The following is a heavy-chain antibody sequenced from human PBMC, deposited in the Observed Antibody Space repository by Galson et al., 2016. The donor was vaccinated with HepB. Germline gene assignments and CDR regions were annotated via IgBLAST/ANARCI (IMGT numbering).Heavy chain of an antibody. CDR3: ARDPLRSPDY. D-gene: IGHD1-14*01. CDR1: GYTFTSYG. CDR2: TSTYNDNS. J-gene: IGHJ4*02. Sequence: SVKVSCKASGYTFTSYGISWVRQAPGQGLEWMGWTSTYNDNSNYAQKLQGRVTMTTDTSTSTAYMELRSLRSDDTAVYYGARDPLRSPDYWGQGTLVTVSS. V-gene: IGHV1-18*01.